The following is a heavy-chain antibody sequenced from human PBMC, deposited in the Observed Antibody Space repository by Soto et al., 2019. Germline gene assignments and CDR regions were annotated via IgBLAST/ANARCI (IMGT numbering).Heavy chain of an antibody. CDR3: AKLVEGVGATTGFDY. Sequence: GESLKISCKGSGYSFTSYWIGWVRQMPGKGLEWMGIIYPGDSDTRYSPSFQGQVTISAAKSISTAYLQWSSLKASDTAMYYCAKLVEGVGATTGFDYWGQGTLVTVSS. CDR2: IYPGDSDT. V-gene: IGHV5-51*01. D-gene: IGHD1-26*01. CDR1: GYSFTSYW. J-gene: IGHJ4*02.